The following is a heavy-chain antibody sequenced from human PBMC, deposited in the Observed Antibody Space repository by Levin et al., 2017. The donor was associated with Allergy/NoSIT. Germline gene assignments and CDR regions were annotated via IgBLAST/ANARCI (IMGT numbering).Heavy chain of an antibody. V-gene: IGHV3-30*18. J-gene: IGHJ4*02. CDR2: VSFDGSNK. CDR1: GFTFSIYG. CDR3: AKDVGAYNYFDY. D-gene: IGHD5-24*01. Sequence: PGGSLRLSCSASGFTFSIYGMHWVRQAPGKGLEWVAVVSFDGSNKYYADSVKGRFTISRDNSKNTLYLQMNSLGADDTAVYYCAKDVGAYNYFDYWGQGTLVTVSS.